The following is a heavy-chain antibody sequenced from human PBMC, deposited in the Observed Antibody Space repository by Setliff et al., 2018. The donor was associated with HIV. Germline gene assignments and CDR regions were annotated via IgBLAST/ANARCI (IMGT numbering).Heavy chain of an antibody. CDR3: AHSRMGVSGWPVFDS. D-gene: IGHD3-16*01. V-gene: IGHV2-5*02. J-gene: IGHJ4*02. CDR2: IYWDDNK. Sequence: SGPTLVNPTQTLTLTCTFSGFSLSTGGVGLGWLRQPPGKAPECLGIIYWDDNKRYTPSLQDRLTITKDTFRHQVVLTMTNMAPVDTGTYYCAHSRMGVSGWPVFDSWGQGTLVTVSS. CDR1: GFSLSTGGVG.